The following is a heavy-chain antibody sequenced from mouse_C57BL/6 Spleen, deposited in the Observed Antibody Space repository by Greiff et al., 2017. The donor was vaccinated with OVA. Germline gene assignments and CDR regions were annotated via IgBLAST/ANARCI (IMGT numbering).Heavy chain of an antibody. CDR1: GFSLTSYA. V-gene: IGHV2-9-1*01. D-gene: IGHD2-1*01. J-gene: IGHJ2*01. CDR2: IWTGGGT. Sequence: QVQLKESGPGLVAPSQSLSITCTVSGFSLTSYAISWVRQPPGKGLEWLGVIWTGGGTNYNSALKSRLSISKDNSKSQVFLKMNSLQTDDTARYYCARNAVCYGNSRGYYLDYWGQGTTLTVSS. CDR3: ARNAVCYGNSRGYYLDY.